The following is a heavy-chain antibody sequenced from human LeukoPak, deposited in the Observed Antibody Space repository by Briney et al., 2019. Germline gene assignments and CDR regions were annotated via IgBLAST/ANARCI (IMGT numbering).Heavy chain of an antibody. D-gene: IGHD3-22*01. CDR3: ARVGDYDSSGSDYYYHGMDV. V-gene: IGHV3-7*01. CDR2: IKQDGSEK. Sequence: EGSLRLSCAASGFTFSSYWMSWVRQAPGKGLEWVANIKQDGSEKYYVDSVKGRFTISRDNAKNSLYLQMNSLRAEDTAVYYCARVGDYDSSGSDYYYHGMDVWGQGTMVTVSS. J-gene: IGHJ6*02. CDR1: GFTFSSYW.